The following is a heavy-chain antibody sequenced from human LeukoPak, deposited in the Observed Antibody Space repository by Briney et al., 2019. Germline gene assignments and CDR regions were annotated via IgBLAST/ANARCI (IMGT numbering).Heavy chain of an antibody. J-gene: IGHJ3*02. CDR2: IYYSGTT. V-gene: IGHV4-30-4*01. CDR1: GGSIRSSNNY. D-gene: IGHD2/OR15-2a*01. CDR3: ARDPRFLAGAFDI. Sequence: SETLSLTCIVSGGSIRSSNNYWSWIRQPPGKGLEWIGYIYYSGTTNYNPSLKSRVTISVDTSKNQISLKLNSVTAADTAVYYCARDPRFLAGAFDIWGQGTMVTVSS.